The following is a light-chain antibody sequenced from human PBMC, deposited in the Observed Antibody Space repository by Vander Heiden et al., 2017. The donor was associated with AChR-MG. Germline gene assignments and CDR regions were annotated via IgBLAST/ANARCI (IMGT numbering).Light chain of an antibody. J-gene: IGKJ4*01. V-gene: IGKV3-15*01. Sequence: EIVLTQSPATLSVSPGERATLSCRASQSVSSNLAWYQQKPGQAPRLLIYGASTRATCIPARFSGSWSGTEFTLTISSLQSEDFAVYYCQQYNNWPGLTFGGGTKVEIK. CDR3: QQYNNWPGLT. CDR1: QSVSSN. CDR2: GAS.